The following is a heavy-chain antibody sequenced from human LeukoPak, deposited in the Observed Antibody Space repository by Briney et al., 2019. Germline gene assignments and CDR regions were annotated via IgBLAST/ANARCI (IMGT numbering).Heavy chain of an antibody. Sequence: GGSLRLSCAASGFTFSNYAMSWVRQAPGKGREWVSLISGSGASTYYPDSVKGRFTISRDNSKNTLSLQMNSLRAEDTAVYYCAPDLRGSASSLDDWGQGTLVTVSS. CDR3: APDLRGSASSLDD. CDR2: ISGSGAST. V-gene: IGHV3-23*01. D-gene: IGHD6-25*01. CDR1: GFTFSNYA. J-gene: IGHJ4*02.